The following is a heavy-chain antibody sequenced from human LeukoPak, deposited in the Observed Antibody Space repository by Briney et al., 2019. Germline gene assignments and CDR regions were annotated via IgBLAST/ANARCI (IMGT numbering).Heavy chain of an antibody. J-gene: IGHJ5*01. V-gene: IGHV3-30*02. CDR1: GFSFGGYG. D-gene: IGHD3-16*01. Sequence: PGGSLRLSCAASGFSFGGYGMPWVRQTPGKGLDWVSFVRYDGSKTYYGDSVKGRFTISRDNSNNTVYPQMNRLRPDDTAVYYCVRDGIGGSTTLDSWGQGTLVTVSS. CDR3: VRDGIGGSTTLDS. CDR2: VRYDGSKT.